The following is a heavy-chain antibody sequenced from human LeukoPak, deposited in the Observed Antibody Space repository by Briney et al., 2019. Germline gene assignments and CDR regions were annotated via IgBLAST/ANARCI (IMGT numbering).Heavy chain of an antibody. J-gene: IGHJ3*02. CDR3: ARLEYSSSFNAFDI. D-gene: IGHD6-6*01. Sequence: SETLSITCAVYGGSFSGYYWSWIRQPPGKGLEWIGEINHSGSTNYNPSLKSRVTISVDTPKNQFSLKLSSVTAADTAVYYCARLEYSSSFNAFDIWGQGIMVTVSS. CDR1: GGSFSGYY. CDR2: INHSGST. V-gene: IGHV4-34*01.